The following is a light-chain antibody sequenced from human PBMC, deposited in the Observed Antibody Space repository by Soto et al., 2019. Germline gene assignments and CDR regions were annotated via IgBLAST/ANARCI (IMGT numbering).Light chain of an antibody. Sequence: EIVLTQSPATLSLSPGERATLSCRASQSVSSYLAWYQQKPGQAPRLLIYDASNRATGIPARFSGSGSGTDFTLTISSLEPEDFAVYYCQQRSNWPWGGGGPSFGPGTKVDIK. CDR1: QSVSSY. CDR2: DAS. CDR3: QQRSNWPWGGGGPS. V-gene: IGKV3-11*01. J-gene: IGKJ3*01.